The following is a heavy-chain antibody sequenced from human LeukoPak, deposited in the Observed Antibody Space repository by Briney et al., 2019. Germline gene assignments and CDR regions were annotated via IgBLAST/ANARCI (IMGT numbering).Heavy chain of an antibody. CDR2: NYYSGST. CDR3: ARVYGSGSSVGV. Sequence: SETLSLACTVSGGSISSYYWSWIRQPPGKGLEWIGYNYYSGSTNYNPSLKSRVTISVDTSKNQFSLKLSSVTAADTAVYYCARVYGSGSSVGVWGQGTTVTVSS. V-gene: IGHV4-59*01. J-gene: IGHJ6*02. D-gene: IGHD3-10*01. CDR1: GGSISSYY.